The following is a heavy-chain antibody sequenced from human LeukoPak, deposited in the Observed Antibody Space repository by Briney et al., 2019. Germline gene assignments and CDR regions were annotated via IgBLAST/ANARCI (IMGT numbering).Heavy chain of an antibody. Sequence: GGSLRLSCAASGFTFSSYAMHWVRQAPGKGLEYVSAISSNGGSTYYANSVKGRFTISRDNAKNSLYLQMNSLRAEDTAVYYCASPAVAGSRWGFDYWGQGTLVTVSS. CDR3: ASPAVAGSRWGFDY. J-gene: IGHJ4*02. CDR1: GFTFSSYA. CDR2: ISSNGGST. V-gene: IGHV3-64*01. D-gene: IGHD6-19*01.